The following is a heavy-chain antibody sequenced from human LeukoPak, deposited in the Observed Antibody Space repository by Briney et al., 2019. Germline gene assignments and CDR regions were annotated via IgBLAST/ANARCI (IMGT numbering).Heavy chain of an antibody. CDR2: VYYNGNT. D-gene: IGHD4-23*01. CDR1: GGSISGYY. CDR3: ARANPLYGGHHFDF. J-gene: IGHJ4*02. V-gene: IGHV4-59*01. Sequence: SETLSLTCTVSGGSISGYYWTWIRQPPGKGLDWIGFVYYNGNTRYNPSLKSRVTISVDTSENQFFLNLTSVTAADTAVYYCARANPLYGGHHFDFWGQGSLVTVSS.